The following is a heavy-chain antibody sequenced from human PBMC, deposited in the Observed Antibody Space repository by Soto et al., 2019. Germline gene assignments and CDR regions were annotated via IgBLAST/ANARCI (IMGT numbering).Heavy chain of an antibody. CDR2: IYYSGTT. CDR1: GGSISSSSYY. Sequence: QLQLQESGPGLVKPSETLSLTCTVSGGSISSSSYYWGWIRQPPGKGLEWIGNIYYSGTTYDNPSLKSRVTISVDTSKNQFSLRLSSVTAADTAVYYCARLSRGSYYWFDPWGQGTLVTVSS. J-gene: IGHJ5*02. D-gene: IGHD3-10*01. CDR3: ARLSRGSYYWFDP. V-gene: IGHV4-39*01.